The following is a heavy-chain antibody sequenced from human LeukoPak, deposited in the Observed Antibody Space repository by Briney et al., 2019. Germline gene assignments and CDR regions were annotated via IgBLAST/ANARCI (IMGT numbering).Heavy chain of an antibody. V-gene: IGHV3-30*02. D-gene: IGHD3-16*01. CDR1: GFTFSNSG. CDR2: LRFDESSK. J-gene: IGHJ3*02. Sequence: PGGSLRLSCAASGFTFSNSGMHWVRQAPGKGLEWVAFLRFDESSKFYTDSVKGRFTTSRDNSKNTLYLQMNSLRVEDTALYYCAKDFIYGDWGNAFDIWGQGTMVTVSS. CDR3: AKDFIYGDWGNAFDI.